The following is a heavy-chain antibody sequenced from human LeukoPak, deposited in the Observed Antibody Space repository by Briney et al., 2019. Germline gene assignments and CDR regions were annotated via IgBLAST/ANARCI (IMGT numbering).Heavy chain of an antibody. CDR2: IYHSGST. CDR3: AKSNGYGLIDI. Sequence: SETLSLTCTVSGGSISSSDSITSTSYYWGWIRQAPGKGLEWIASIYHSGSTYYNPSLKSRVTMSGDTSKNQFSLKLNSVTAADTAVYYCAKSNGYGLIDIWGQGTVVTVSS. V-gene: IGHV4-39*07. D-gene: IGHD3-22*01. CDR1: GGSISSSDSITSTSYY. J-gene: IGHJ3*02.